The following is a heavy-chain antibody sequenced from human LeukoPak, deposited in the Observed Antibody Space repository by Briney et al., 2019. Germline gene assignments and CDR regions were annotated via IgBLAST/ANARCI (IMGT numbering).Heavy chain of an antibody. V-gene: IGHV3-74*01. CDR1: GLTFSSYW. CDR2: IDPDGSST. D-gene: IGHD3-10*01. Sequence: GGSLRLSCAASGLTFSSYWMHWVRQVPGKGLVWVSRIDPDGSSTIYADSVKGRFTISRDNAKNSLYLQMDSLRAEDTAMYYCARDPIYYYGAGSNIVDYWGQGTLVTVSS. CDR3: ARDPIYYYGAGSNIVDY. J-gene: IGHJ4*02.